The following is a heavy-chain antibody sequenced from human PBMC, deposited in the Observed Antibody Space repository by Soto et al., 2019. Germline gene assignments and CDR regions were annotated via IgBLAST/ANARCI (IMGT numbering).Heavy chain of an antibody. D-gene: IGHD5-18*01. CDR3: AKGDTSMVLWPVDY. CDR1: GFTFGDFA. V-gene: IGHV3-30*18. Sequence: LXXSCAASGFTFGDFAMHWVRQAPGKGLEWVALISYAGSNKYYADSVKGRVTISRDDSKNRLYLQMNSLRDEDTAVYYCAKGDTSMVLWPVDYWGQGTLVTVSS. CDR2: ISYAGSNK. J-gene: IGHJ4*02.